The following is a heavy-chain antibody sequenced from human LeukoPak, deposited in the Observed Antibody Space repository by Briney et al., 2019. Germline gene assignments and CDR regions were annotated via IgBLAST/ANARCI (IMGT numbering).Heavy chain of an antibody. CDR1: GGSFSGYY. CDR3: LRVTEARRFGELLYYYYMDV. Sequence: SSETLSLTCAVYGGSFSGYYWSWIRQPPGKGLEWIGEINHSGSTNYNPSLKSRVTISLDTSRNQFSLKLNSVTAADTAVYYCLRVTEARRFGELLYYYYMDVWGKGTTVAISS. D-gene: IGHD3-10*01. V-gene: IGHV4-34*01. CDR2: INHSGST. J-gene: IGHJ6*03.